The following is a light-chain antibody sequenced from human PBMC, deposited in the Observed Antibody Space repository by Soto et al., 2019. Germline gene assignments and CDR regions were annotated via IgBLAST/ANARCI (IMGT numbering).Light chain of an antibody. CDR1: SSNIGRNT. CDR2: HNS. J-gene: IGLJ1*01. Sequence: QSALTQPPSASGAPGQRVTISCSGSSSNIGRNTVSWYQQLPGTAPKLLIHHNSQWPSGVPDRFSGSRSGTSASLAISELQSEDEADYYCAAWDDSLNGYVFGTGTKLTVL. V-gene: IGLV1-44*01. CDR3: AAWDDSLNGYV.